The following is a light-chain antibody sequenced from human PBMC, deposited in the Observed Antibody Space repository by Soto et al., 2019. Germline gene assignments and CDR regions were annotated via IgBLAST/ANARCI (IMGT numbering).Light chain of an antibody. CDR1: QSVGSN. J-gene: IGKJ3*01. V-gene: IGKV3-11*01. CDR3: QHRSKWPVT. Sequence: EIVLTQSPDTLSLSPGERAVFSCRASQSVGSNLAWYQHKPGQAPRLLIYDASKRATGIPARFSGSGSGTDFTLTSSSLEPEDFAVYFCQHRSKWPVTFGPGTTVDIK. CDR2: DAS.